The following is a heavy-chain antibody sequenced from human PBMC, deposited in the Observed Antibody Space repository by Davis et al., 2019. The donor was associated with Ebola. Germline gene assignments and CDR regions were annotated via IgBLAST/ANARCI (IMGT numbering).Heavy chain of an antibody. D-gene: IGHD5-18*01. CDR1: GFTFSSYW. CDR2: IKQDGSEK. CDR3: ARAGNTAMVLDAFDI. V-gene: IGHV3-7*03. Sequence: GGSLRLSCAASGFTFSSYWMSWVRQAPGKGLEWVANIKQDGSEKYYVDSVKGRFTISRDNAKNSLYLQMNSLRAEDTAVYYCARAGNTAMVLDAFDIWGQGTMVTVSS. J-gene: IGHJ3*02.